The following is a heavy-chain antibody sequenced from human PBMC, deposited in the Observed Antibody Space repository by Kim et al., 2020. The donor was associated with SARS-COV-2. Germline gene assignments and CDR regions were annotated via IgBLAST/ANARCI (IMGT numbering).Heavy chain of an antibody. Sequence: GGSLRLSCAASGFTFSSYGMHWVRQAPGKGLEWVAVISYDGSNKYYADSVKGRFTISRDNSKNTLYLQMNSLRAEDTAVYYCAKDARTGTFDYWGQGTLVTVSS. CDR2: ISYDGSNK. J-gene: IGHJ4*02. D-gene: IGHD1-7*01. CDR3: AKDARTGTFDY. CDR1: GFTFSSYG. V-gene: IGHV3-30*18.